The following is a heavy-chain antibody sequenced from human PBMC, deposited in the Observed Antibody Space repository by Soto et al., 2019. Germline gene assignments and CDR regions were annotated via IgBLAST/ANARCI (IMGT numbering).Heavy chain of an antibody. V-gene: IGHV4-31*03. CDR3: ARAVYSNHVY. CDR2: ISNSGST. D-gene: IGHD4-4*01. Sequence: LSLTCTVSGASISSGSYYWSWIRQLPGKGLEWIGYISNSGSTYYNPSLKSRVTISVDTSKNQFSLRVSSVTAADTAVYYCARAVYSNHVYWGQGTLVTVSS. CDR1: GASISSGSYY. J-gene: IGHJ4*02.